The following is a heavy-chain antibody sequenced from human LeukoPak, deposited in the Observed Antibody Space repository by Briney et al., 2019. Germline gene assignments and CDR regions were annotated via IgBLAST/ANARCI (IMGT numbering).Heavy chain of an antibody. CDR2: KNPNSGNS. CDR1: GYTFTNYD. CDR3: AKDSGYYGSGSYPNY. J-gene: IGHJ4*02. Sequence: GASVKVSRKASGYTFTNYDINWVRQATGQGLEWMGYKNPNSGNSAYAQKFQGRVTITTDASITTAYMELSGLRAEDTAVYYCAKDSGYYGSGSYPNYWGQGTLVTVSS. D-gene: IGHD3-10*01. V-gene: IGHV1-8*01.